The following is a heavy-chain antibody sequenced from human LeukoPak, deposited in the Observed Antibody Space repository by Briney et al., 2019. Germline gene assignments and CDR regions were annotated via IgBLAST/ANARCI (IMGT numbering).Heavy chain of an antibody. CDR1: GFTFSSYS. Sequence: GGSLRLSCAASGFTFSSYSMTWVRQAPGKGLEWVSSISSSSSYIYYADSVKGRFTISRDNSKNTLYLQMNSLRAEDTAVYYCAKGSRSAVAGVFDYWGQGTLVTVSS. V-gene: IGHV3-21*04. J-gene: IGHJ4*02. CDR2: ISSSSSYI. CDR3: AKGSRSAVAGVFDY. D-gene: IGHD6-19*01.